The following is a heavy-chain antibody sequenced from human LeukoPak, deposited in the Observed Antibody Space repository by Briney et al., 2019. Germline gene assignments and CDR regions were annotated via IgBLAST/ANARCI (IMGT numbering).Heavy chain of an antibody. V-gene: IGHV1-69*13. CDR1: GGTFSSYA. CDR2: IIPIFGTA. Sequence: SVTVSCKASGGTFSSYAISWVRQAPGQGLEWMGGIIPIFGTANYAQKFQGRVTITADESTSTAYMELSSLRSEDTAVYYCAGYSSGWGAFDYWGQGTLVTVSS. CDR3: AGYSSGWGAFDY. J-gene: IGHJ4*02. D-gene: IGHD6-19*01.